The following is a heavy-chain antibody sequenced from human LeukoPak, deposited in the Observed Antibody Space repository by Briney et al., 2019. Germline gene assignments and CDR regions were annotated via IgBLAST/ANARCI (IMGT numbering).Heavy chain of an antibody. J-gene: IGHJ4*02. V-gene: IGHV4-59*01. CDR3: ARDQGDY. CDR2: IYYSGST. Sequence: SETLSLTCTVYGGSISSYYWSWLRQPPGKGLEWIGYIYYSGSTNYNPSLKSRVTISVDTSKNQFSLKLSSVTAADTAVYYCARDQGDYWGQGTLVTVSS. CDR1: GGSISSYY.